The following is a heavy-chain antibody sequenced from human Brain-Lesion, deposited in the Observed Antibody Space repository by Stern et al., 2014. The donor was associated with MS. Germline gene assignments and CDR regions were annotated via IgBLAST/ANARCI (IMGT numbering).Heavy chain of an antibody. D-gene: IGHD5-12*01. CDR3: ARHDGWLPHY. CDR1: GGSISRSTYY. CDR2: IYYSGTT. J-gene: IGHJ4*02. V-gene: IGHV4-39*01. Sequence: VQLVESGPGLVKPSETLSLTCSVSGGSISRSTYYWGWIRQPPGKGLEWIGSIYYSGTTYYNPPLKIRVTIDPPTTKFSLRLPSGTAADTAVYYCARHDGWLPHYWSQGTLVTVSS.